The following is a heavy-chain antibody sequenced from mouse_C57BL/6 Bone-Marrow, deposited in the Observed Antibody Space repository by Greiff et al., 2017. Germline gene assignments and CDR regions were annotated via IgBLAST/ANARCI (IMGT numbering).Heavy chain of an antibody. CDR3: ARFGDYVPFAY. CDR1: GYTFTSYW. V-gene: IGHV1-64*01. CDR2: IHPNSGST. Sequence: QVQLKQPGAELVKPGASVKLSCKASGYTFTSYWMHWVKQRPGQGLEWIGMIHPNSGSTNYNEKFKSKATLTVDKSSSTAYMQLSSLTSEDSAVYYCARFGDYVPFAYWGQGTLVTVSA. J-gene: IGHJ3*01. D-gene: IGHD2-4*01.